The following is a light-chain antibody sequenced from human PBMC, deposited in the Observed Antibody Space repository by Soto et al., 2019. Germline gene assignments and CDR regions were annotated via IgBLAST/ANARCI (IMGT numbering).Light chain of an antibody. CDR1: SSDVGGYNY. CDR2: DVS. J-gene: IGLJ1*01. Sequence: QSALTQPRSVSGSPGQSVTISCTGTSSDVGGYNYVSWYQQHPGKAPKLMIYDVSKQPSGVPDRFSGSKSGNTASLTISGLQAEDEADSYCCSYACSYVFGTGTKGTVL. V-gene: IGLV2-11*01. CDR3: CSYACSYV.